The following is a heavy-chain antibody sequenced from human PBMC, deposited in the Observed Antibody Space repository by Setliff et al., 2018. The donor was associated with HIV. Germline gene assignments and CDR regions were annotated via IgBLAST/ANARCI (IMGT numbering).Heavy chain of an antibody. D-gene: IGHD5-12*01. CDR1: GYSFTTYA. CDR2: INAGNGNT. V-gene: IGHV1-3*01. Sequence: ASVKVSCKASGYSFTTYAMHWVRQAPGQRLEWMGWINAGNGNTKYSQNFQGRVTITRDTSASTAYMELSSLRSEDTAFYYCARSAHDSETGYWGQGTLVTVSS. J-gene: IGHJ4*02. CDR3: ARSAHDSETGY.